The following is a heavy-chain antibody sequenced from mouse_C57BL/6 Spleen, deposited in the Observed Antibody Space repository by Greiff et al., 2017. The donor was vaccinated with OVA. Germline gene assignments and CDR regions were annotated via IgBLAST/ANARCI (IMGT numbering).Heavy chain of an antibody. V-gene: IGHV1-26*01. J-gene: IGHJ2*01. CDR2: INPNNGGT. CDR3: ARLYDYDG. D-gene: IGHD2-4*01. CDR1: GYTFTDYY. Sequence: VQLQQSGPELVKPGASVKISCKASGYTFTDYYMNWVKQSHGKSLEWIGDINPNNGGTSYNQKFKGKATLTVDKSSSTAYMELRSLTSEDSAVYYCARLYDYDGWGQGTTLTVSS.